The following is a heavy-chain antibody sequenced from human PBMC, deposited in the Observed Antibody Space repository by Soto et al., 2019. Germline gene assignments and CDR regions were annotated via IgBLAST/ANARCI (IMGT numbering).Heavy chain of an antibody. CDR3: ARDLPYYDFWSGTSRYYYYGMDV. J-gene: IGHJ6*02. D-gene: IGHD3-3*01. V-gene: IGHV1-46*01. CDR1: GYTFTSYY. CDR2: INPSGGST. Sequence: ASVKVSCKASGYTFTSYYMHCVRQAPGQGLEWMGIINPSGGSTSYAQKFQGRVTMTRDTSTSTVYMELSSLRSEDTAVYYCARDLPYYDFWSGTSRYYYYGMDVWGQGTTVTVS.